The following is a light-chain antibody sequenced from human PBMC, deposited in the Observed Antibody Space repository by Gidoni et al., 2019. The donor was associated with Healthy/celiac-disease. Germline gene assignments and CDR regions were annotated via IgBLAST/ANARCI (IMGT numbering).Light chain of an antibody. J-gene: IGKJ4*01. CDR2: GAS. V-gene: IGKV3-20*01. CDR3: QQYGSSFT. Sequence: EIGLTRSPGTLSLSPGGRATLPCRASQSVSRSYLAWYQQTPGQAPRLLIYGASSRATGIPDRFSGSGSGTYFTLTISRLEPEDFAVYYCQQYGSSFTFGGGTKVEIK. CDR1: QSVSRSY.